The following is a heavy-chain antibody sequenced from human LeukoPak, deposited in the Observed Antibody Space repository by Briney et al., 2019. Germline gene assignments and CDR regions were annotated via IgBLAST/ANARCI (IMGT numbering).Heavy chain of an antibody. CDR2: VHPSGST. J-gene: IGHJ4*02. Sequence: SETLSLTCTVSGDSISTYYWSWIRQPAGKGLQWIGRVHPSGSTHYNPSLNSRVTMSVDTSENQFSLKLTSVTAADTAVYYCARLSWYSVDYWGQGTLVTVSS. V-gene: IGHV4-4*07. CDR1: GDSISTYY. CDR3: ARLSWYSVDY. D-gene: IGHD6-13*01.